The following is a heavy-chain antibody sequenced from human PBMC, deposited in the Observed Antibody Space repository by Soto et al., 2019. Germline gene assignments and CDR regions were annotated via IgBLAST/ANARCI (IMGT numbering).Heavy chain of an antibody. J-gene: IGHJ4*02. CDR3: ARRNYDSSGYQIEY. D-gene: IGHD3-22*01. V-gene: IGHV4-31*03. CDR1: GGSIISGSYY. CDR2: IYYSGST. Sequence: QVQLQESGQGLVKPSQTLSLTCTVSGGSIISGSYYWSWVRQHPGKGLEWIGYIYYSGSTYYNPSLKSRVTISVDTSKNQFCLKLSSVTAADTAVYYSARRNYDSSGYQIEYWGQGTLVTVSS.